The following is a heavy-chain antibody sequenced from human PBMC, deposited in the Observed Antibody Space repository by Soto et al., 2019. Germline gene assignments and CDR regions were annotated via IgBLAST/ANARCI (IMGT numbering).Heavy chain of an antibody. Sequence: GASVKVSCKASGYTFTSYGISWVRQAPGQGLEWMGWISAYNGNTNYAQKLQGRVTMTTDTSTSTAYMELRSLRSDDTAVYYCASETAVAGSYYFDYWGQGTRVTVSS. CDR1: GYTFTSYG. CDR2: ISAYNGNT. CDR3: ASETAVAGSYYFDY. D-gene: IGHD6-19*01. J-gene: IGHJ4*02. V-gene: IGHV1-18*01.